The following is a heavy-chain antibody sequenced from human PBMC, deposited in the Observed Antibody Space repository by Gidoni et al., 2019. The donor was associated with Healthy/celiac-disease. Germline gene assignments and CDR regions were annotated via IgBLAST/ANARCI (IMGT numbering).Heavy chain of an antibody. CDR3: ARAKLGYCSSTSCSSFDP. CDR1: GGSFSGYY. D-gene: IGHD2-2*01. V-gene: IGHV4-34*01. CDR2: INHSGST. Sequence: QVQLQQWGAGLLKPSETLSLPCAVYGGSFSGYYWSWIRQPPGKGLEWIGEINHSGSTNYNPSLKSRVTISVDTSKNQFSLKLSSVTAADTAVYYCARAKLGYCSSTSCSSFDPWGQGTLVTVSS. J-gene: IGHJ5*02.